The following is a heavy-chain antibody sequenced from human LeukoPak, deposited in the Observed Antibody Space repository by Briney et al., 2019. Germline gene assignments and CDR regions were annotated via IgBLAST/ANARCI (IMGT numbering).Heavy chain of an antibody. CDR3: ASLRLGEGVDY. V-gene: IGHV4-39*01. Sequence: PSETLSLTCTVSGGSISSSSYYWGWIRQPPGKGLEWIGSIYYSGSTYYNPSLKSRVTISVDTSKNQFSLKLSSVTAADMAVYYCASLRLGEGVDYWGQGTLVTVSS. CDR1: GGSISSSSYY. J-gene: IGHJ4*02. D-gene: IGHD3-10*01. CDR2: IYYSGST.